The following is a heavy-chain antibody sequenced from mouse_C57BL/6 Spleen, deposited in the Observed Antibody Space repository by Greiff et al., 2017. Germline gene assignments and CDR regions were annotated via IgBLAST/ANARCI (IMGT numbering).Heavy chain of an antibody. V-gene: IGHV14-3*01. J-gene: IGHJ3*01. Sequence: VQLQQSVAELVRPGASVKLSCTASGFNIKNTYMHWVKQRPEQGLEWIGRIDPATGNTTYAPKFPGKATITADQSSNTAYLQLSSLTSEDTAIYYGAREDYYYGSSGAYWGQGTLVTVSA. CDR1: GFNIKNTY. CDR3: AREDYYYGSSGAY. D-gene: IGHD1-1*01. CDR2: IDPATGNT.